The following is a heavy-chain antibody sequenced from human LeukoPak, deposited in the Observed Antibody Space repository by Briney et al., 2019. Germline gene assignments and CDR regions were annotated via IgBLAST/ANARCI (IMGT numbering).Heavy chain of an antibody. D-gene: IGHD3-3*01. CDR3: AREFFWSGYPA. Sequence: SQTLSLTCTLSGRSISSGSHYWSWLRQPAGKGLEWIGRIHTSGSTNYNPSLKSRVTISVDTSKNQFSLKLSSVTAADTAVYYCAREFFWSGYPAWGQGTLVTVSS. CDR1: GRSISSGSHY. CDR2: IHTSGST. J-gene: IGHJ5*02. V-gene: IGHV4-61*02.